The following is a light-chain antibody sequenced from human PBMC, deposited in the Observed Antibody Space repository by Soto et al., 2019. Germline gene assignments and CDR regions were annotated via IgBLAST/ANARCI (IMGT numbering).Light chain of an antibody. V-gene: IGKV3-20*01. CDR1: QSVSSNY. CDR3: QQYGSSPTWT. J-gene: IGKJ1*01. CDR2: GAS. Sequence: ESVLTQSPGTLCLSPGERATLSCRASQSVSSNYLAWYQQKPGQAPRLLIYGASTRASGIPDRFSGSRSGTDFTLAISRLEPEDSAVYYCQQYGSSPTWTFGQGTKVDIK.